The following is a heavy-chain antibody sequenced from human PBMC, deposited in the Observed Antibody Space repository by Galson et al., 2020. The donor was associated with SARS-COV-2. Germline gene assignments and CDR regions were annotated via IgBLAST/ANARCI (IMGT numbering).Heavy chain of an antibody. CDR3: ARGFAVGDFYYFDS. Sequence: ASVKVSCKASRYTFNAYGIAWVRQAHGQGLAWMAWTTPHNGDTNYGQRFQDRVTMTADPSTATAFLELRSLRSDDTAIFCCARGFAVGDFYYFDSWGQGTLVTVSS. CDR2: TTPHNGDT. V-gene: IGHV1-18*01. CDR1: RYTFNAYG. J-gene: IGHJ4*02. D-gene: IGHD2-21*02.